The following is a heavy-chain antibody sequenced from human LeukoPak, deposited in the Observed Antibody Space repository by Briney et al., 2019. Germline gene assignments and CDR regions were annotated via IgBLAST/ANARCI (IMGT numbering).Heavy chain of an antibody. Sequence: SETLSLTCTVSGGSISSGSYFWGWIRQPPGEGLECIGSISYSGSTYYNPSLKSRVTISVDTSKNQFSLQLTSVTAADTAVYYCARLVASDSLFDYWGQGTLVTVSS. CDR2: ISYSGST. J-gene: IGHJ4*02. CDR3: ARLVASDSLFDY. V-gene: IGHV4-39*01. CDR1: GGSISSGSYF. D-gene: IGHD2-8*02.